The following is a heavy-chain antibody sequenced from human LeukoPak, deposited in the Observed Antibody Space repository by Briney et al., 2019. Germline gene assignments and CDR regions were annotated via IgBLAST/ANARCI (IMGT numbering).Heavy chain of an antibody. D-gene: IGHD3-16*01. J-gene: IGHJ5*02. CDR2: MNPNSGNT. V-gene: IGHV1-8*01. Sequence: GASVKVSCKASGYTFTSYDINWVRQASGQGLEWMGWMNPNSGNTGYAQKFQGRVTMTRNPSISTAYMELSSLRSEDTAVYYCARRRGLRRAPFDPWGQGTLVTVSS. CDR1: GYTFTSYD. CDR3: ARRRGLRRAPFDP.